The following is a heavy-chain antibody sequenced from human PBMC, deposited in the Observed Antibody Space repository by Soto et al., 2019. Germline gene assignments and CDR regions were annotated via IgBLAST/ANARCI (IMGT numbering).Heavy chain of an antibody. CDR1: GYSFAGYW. V-gene: IGHV5-10-1*01. J-gene: IGHJ4*02. CDR2: IDPSDSQT. Sequence: ESLKISCKGSGYSFAGYWITWVRQKPGKGLEWMGRIDPSDSQTYYSPSFRGHVTISVTKSITXXFPXGSNPGASDTAMYYCARQIYDSDTGPNFQYYFDSWGQGTPVTVSS. D-gene: IGHD3-22*01. CDR3: ARQIYDSDTGPNFQYYFDS.